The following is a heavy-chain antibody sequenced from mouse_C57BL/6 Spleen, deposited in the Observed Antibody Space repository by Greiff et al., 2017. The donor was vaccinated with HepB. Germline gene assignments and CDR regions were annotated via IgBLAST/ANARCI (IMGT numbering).Heavy chain of an antibody. J-gene: IGHJ4*01. Sequence: EVQRVESEGGLVQPGSSMKLSCTASGFTFSDYYMAWVRQVPEKGLEWVANINYDGSSTYYLDSLKSRFIISRDNAKNILYLQMSSLKSEDTATYYSARGYYDYDHYAMDYWGQGTSVTVSS. D-gene: IGHD2-4*01. CDR2: INYDGSST. CDR3: ARGYYDYDHYAMDY. CDR1: GFTFSDYY. V-gene: IGHV5-16*01.